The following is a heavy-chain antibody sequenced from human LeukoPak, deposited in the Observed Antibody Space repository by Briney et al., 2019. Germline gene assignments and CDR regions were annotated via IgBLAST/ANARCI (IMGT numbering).Heavy chain of an antibody. CDR1: GFTFSSYS. CDR2: ISSSSSYI. CDR3: ARQDYGGNSYYFDY. V-gene: IGHV3-21*01. J-gene: IGHJ4*02. D-gene: IGHD4-23*01. Sequence: MSGGSLRLSCAASGFTFSSYSMNWVRQAPGEGLEWVSSISSSSSYIYYADSVKGRFTISRDNAKNSLYLQMNSLRAEDTAVYYCARQDYGGNSYYFDYWGQGTLVTVSS.